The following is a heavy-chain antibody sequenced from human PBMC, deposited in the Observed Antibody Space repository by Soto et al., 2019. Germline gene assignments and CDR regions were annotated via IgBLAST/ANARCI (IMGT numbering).Heavy chain of an antibody. CDR3: ARVPYYDSSGYSFFFDD. D-gene: IGHD3-22*01. Sequence: SETLSLTCSVSGGSVSSGDYYWNWIRQPPGKGLEWIGDINHSGSTNYNPSLKSRVTISLDTSKNQFSLKLSSVTAADTAVYYCARVPYYDSSGYSFFFDDWGQGTLVTVSS. J-gene: IGHJ4*02. CDR2: INHSGST. CDR1: GGSVSSGDYY. V-gene: IGHV4-61*08.